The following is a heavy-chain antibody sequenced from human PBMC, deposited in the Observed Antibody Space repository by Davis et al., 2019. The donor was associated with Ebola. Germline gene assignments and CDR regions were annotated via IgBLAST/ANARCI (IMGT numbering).Heavy chain of an antibody. V-gene: IGHV3-7*01. CDR1: EFTFSRYW. CDR2: VNYDGSKT. D-gene: IGHD1-1*01. J-gene: IGHJ4*02. CDR3: VSGYDSGL. Sequence: GGSLRLSCVGFEFTFSRYWMNWARQAPGKGLEWVANVNYDGSKTYFVDSVKGRFTVSRDNTKNSLYLQMSSLKAEDSAVYYCVSGYDSGLWGQGTLVTVS.